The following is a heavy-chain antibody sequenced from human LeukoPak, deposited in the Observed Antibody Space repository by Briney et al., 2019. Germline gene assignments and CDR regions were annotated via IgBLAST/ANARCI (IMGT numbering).Heavy chain of an antibody. V-gene: IGHV3-7*04. J-gene: IGHJ4*02. CDR1: EFTFRSYW. CDR3: TGGGY. CDR2: IKEDGSEK. Sequence: GGSLRLSCAASEFTFRSYWMTWVRQAPGKGLEWVANIKEDGSEKNYVDSVKGRFTISRDNAKNSLYLQMNSLRDADTAVYYCTGGGYWGQGTLVTVSS.